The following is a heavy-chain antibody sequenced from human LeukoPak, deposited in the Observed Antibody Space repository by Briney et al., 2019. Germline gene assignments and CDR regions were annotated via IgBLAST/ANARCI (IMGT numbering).Heavy chain of an antibody. CDR3: ASLYYYDSSGFSKYYFDY. Sequence: SETLSLTCTVSGGSISSYCWSWIRQPPGKGLEWIGYIYYSGSTSYNPSLKSRVTMSVDTSKNQFSLNLTPVTAADTAVYYCASLYYYDSSGFSKYYFDYWGRGTLVTVSS. D-gene: IGHD3-22*01. V-gene: IGHV4-59*01. J-gene: IGHJ4*02. CDR1: GGSISSYC. CDR2: IYYSGST.